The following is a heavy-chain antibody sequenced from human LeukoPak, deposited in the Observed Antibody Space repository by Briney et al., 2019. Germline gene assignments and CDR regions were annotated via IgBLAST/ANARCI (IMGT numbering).Heavy chain of an antibody. Sequence: PSETLSLTCTVSGGSISSYYWSWIRQPPGKGLEWIGYIYYSGSTNYNPSLKSRVTISVDTSKNQFSLNLSSVTAADTAVYYCARKGNWYEFDYWGQGTLVTVSS. D-gene: IGHD1-1*01. CDR2: IYYSGST. V-gene: IGHV4-59*01. CDR3: ARKGNWYEFDY. J-gene: IGHJ4*02. CDR1: GGSISSYY.